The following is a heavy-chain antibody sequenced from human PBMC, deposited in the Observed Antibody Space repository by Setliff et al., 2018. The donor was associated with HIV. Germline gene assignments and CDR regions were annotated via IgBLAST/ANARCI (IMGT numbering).Heavy chain of an antibody. CDR3: ARYCGGDCYPSAYYMDV. J-gene: IGHJ6*03. V-gene: IGHV4-31*03. Sequence: TLSLTCTVSGGSISSGGYYWSWIRQHPGKGLEWIGYIYYSGRTYYNPSLKSRVTISVDTSGIQFSLKLSSVTAADTAVYYCARYCGGDCYPSAYYMDVWGKGTTVTVSS. D-gene: IGHD2-21*01. CDR1: GGSISSGGYY. CDR2: IYYSGRT.